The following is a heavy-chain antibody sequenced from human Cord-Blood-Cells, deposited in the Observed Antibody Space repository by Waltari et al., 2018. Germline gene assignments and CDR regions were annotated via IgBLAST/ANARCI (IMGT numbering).Heavy chain of an antibody. CDR3: ASSQWLEYFQH. CDR2: IWYDGSNK. D-gene: IGHD6-19*01. J-gene: IGHJ1*01. Sequence: QVQLVESGGGVVQPGRSLRLSCAASGFTFSSYGLHWVRQAPGKGLVWVAVIWYDGSNKYYADSVKGRFTISRDNSKNTLYLQMNSLRAEDTAVYYCASSQWLEYFQHWGQGTLVTVSS. V-gene: IGHV3-33*01. CDR1: GFTFSSYG.